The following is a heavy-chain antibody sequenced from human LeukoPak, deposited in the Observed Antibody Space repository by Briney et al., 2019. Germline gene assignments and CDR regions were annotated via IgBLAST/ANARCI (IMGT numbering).Heavy chain of an antibody. CDR3: ARGGGSYDSSGYYYAWY. CDR1: GFTFSSYG. J-gene: IGHJ4*02. Sequence: AGGSLRLSCAASGFTFSSYGMHWVRQAPGKGLEWVAVIWYGGSNKYYADSVKGRFTISRDNSKNTLYLQMNSLRAEDTAVYYCARGGGSYDSSGYYYAWYWGQGTLVTVSS. CDR2: IWYGGSNK. V-gene: IGHV3-33*01. D-gene: IGHD3-22*01.